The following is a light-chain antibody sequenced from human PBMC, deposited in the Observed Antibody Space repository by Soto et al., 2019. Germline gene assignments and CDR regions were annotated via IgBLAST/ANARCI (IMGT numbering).Light chain of an antibody. CDR3: QQYKTYWT. CDR1: QSVNIW. CDR2: DAS. J-gene: IGKJ1*01. V-gene: IGKV1-5*01. Sequence: DIQMTQSPSTLSASVGDRVTITCRASQSVNIWLAWYQQKPGKAPHLLISDASNLESGVPSRFSGSGSGTEFTLTISSLQPDDFATYYCQQYKTYWTIGPGTKVEIK.